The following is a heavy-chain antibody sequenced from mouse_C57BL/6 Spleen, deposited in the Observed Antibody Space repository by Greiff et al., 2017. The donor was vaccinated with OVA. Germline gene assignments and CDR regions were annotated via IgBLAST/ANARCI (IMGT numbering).Heavy chain of an antibody. J-gene: IGHJ2*01. CDR2: ISSGGSYT. V-gene: IGHV5-6*01. CDR1: GFTFSSYG. CDR3: ARTTVVAEGYYFDY. Sequence: DVQLVESGVDLVKPGGSLKLSCAASGFTFSSYGMSWVRQTPDKRLEWVATISSGGSYTYYPDSVKGRFTISRDNAKNTLYLQMSSLKSEDTAMYYCARTTVVAEGYYFDYWGQGTTLTVSS. D-gene: IGHD1-1*01.